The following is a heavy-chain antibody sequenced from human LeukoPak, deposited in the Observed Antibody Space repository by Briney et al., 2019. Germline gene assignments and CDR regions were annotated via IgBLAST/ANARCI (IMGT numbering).Heavy chain of an antibody. CDR2: ISYDGSNK. CDR1: GFTFSSYG. CDR3: AKDMQRLLEWCFDY. Sequence: GGSLRLSCAASGFTFSSYGMHWVRQAPGKGLEWVAVISYDGSNKYYADSVKGRFTISRDNSKNTLYLQMNSLRAEDTAVYYCAKDMQRLLEWCFDYWGQGTLVTVSS. V-gene: IGHV3-30*18. D-gene: IGHD3-3*01. J-gene: IGHJ4*02.